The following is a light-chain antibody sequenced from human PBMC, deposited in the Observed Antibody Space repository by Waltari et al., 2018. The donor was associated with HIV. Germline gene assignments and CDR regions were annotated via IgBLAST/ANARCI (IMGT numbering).Light chain of an antibody. V-gene: IGLV3-21*04. J-gene: IGLJ3*02. Sequence: SYVLTQPPSVSLAPGKTANITCGGSNIECKSVHWYQQNTGRAPKLLIFDDTDRPSGIPKRISGSNSGDTATLTIRRVEPGDEADYFCQVWDSSTDHVVFGGGTKLTVL. CDR2: DDT. CDR3: QVWDSSTDHVV. CDR1: NIECKS.